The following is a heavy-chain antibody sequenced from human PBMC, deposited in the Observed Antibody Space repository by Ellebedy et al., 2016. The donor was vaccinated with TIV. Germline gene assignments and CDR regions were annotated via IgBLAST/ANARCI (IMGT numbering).Heavy chain of an antibody. CDR3: ASHRGSTYGPYDY. D-gene: IGHD5-18*01. CDR2: INHIGST. CDR1: GGSLSGHY. V-gene: IGHV4-34*01. J-gene: IGHJ4*02. Sequence: MPSETLSLTCGIYGGSLSGHYWSWIRQPPGKGLEWIGEINHIGSTNYNPSLKSRVTISVDTSKKQFSLKVNFVTAGDTAVYYCASHRGSTYGPYDYWGQGTLVTVSS.